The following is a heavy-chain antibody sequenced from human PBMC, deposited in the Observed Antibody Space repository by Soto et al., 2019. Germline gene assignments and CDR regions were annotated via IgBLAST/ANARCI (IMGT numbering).Heavy chain of an antibody. CDR1: GFTFSDYY. Sequence: QVQLVESGGGLVKPGGSLRLSCAASGFTFSDYYMSWIRQAPGKGLEWISYISDSSSDTHYADSVKGRFTISRDNAKNSLYRQMKNLRAEDTAVYYCAREGGVVGATSSFDYWGQGTLVTVSS. D-gene: IGHD1-26*01. V-gene: IGHV3-11*05. J-gene: IGHJ4*02. CDR3: AREGGVVGATSSFDY. CDR2: ISDSSSDT.